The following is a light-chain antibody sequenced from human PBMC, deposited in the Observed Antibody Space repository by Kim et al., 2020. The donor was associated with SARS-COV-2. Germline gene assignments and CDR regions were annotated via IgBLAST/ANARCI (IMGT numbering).Light chain of an antibody. CDR2: GAS. Sequence: SQGERATLSCRASQSVSSNLVWYQQKPGKAPRLLIYGASTRATGIPTRFSGSGSGREFTLTISSLQSEDFAVYYCQQYNNWPPMYTFGQGTKLEI. J-gene: IGKJ2*01. V-gene: IGKV3-15*01. CDR1: QSVSSN. CDR3: QQYNNWPPMYT.